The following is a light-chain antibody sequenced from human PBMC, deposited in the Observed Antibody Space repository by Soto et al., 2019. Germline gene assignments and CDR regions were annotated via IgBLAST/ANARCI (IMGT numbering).Light chain of an antibody. Sequence: EIVMTQSPATLSVSPGERATLSCRASQSVSSNLAWYQQKPGQAPTLLIYSASARATGIPARFSGSGSGTEFTLNISSLQPEDFATYYCQQSYSSPRTFGQGTKVEIK. CDR1: QSVSSN. CDR2: SAS. V-gene: IGKV3-15*01. CDR3: QQSYSSPRT. J-gene: IGKJ1*01.